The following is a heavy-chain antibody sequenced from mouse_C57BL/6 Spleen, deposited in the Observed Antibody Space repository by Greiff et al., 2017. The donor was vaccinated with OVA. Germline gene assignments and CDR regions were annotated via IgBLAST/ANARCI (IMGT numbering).Heavy chain of an antibody. V-gene: IGHV1-15*01. D-gene: IGHD1-1*01. CDR2: IDPETGGT. Sequence: VQLKESGAELVRPGASVTLSCKASGYTFTDYEMHWVKQTPVHGLEWIGAIDPETGGTAYNQKFKGKAILTADKSSSTAYMELRSLTSEDSAVYYCTRRDYGSSDFDYWGQGTTLTVSS. CDR1: GYTFTDYE. CDR3: TRRDYGSSDFDY. J-gene: IGHJ2*01.